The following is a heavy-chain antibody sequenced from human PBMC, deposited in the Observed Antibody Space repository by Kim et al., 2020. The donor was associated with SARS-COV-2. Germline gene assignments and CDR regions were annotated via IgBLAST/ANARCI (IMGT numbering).Heavy chain of an antibody. D-gene: IGHD6-13*01. Sequence: GGSLRLSCAASGFTFSSYWMHWVRQAPGKGLVWVSRINSDGSSTSYADSVKGRFTISRDNAKNTLYLQMNSLRAEDTAVYYCARAEYSSSWYYPYYSYGMDVWGQGTPVTVSS. CDR1: GFTFSSYW. V-gene: IGHV3-74*01. CDR3: ARAEYSSSWYYPYYSYGMDV. J-gene: IGHJ6*02. CDR2: INSDGSST.